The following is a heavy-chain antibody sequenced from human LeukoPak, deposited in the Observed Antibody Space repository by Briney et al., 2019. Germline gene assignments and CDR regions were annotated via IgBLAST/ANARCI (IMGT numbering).Heavy chain of an antibody. CDR3: ARVEALAVAGTAVFDY. J-gene: IGHJ4*02. Sequence: PGGSLRLSCAASGFTFSSYSMNWVRQAPGKGLEWVSSISSSSSYIYYADSVKGRFTISRDNAKNSLYLQMNSLRAEDTAVYYCARVEALAVAGTAVFDYWGQGTLVTVSS. CDR1: GFTFSSYS. D-gene: IGHD6-19*01. CDR2: ISSSSSYI. V-gene: IGHV3-21*01.